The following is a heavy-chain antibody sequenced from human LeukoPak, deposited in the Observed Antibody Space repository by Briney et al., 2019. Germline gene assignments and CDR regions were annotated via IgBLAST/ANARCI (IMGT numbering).Heavy chain of an antibody. CDR3: ARDPWWGGPGHGLDY. Sequence: GGSLRLSCAASGFTFSSYAMSWVRQAPGKGLEWVSAISGSGGSTYYADSVKGRFTISRENSKNTLYLQMNSLRSEDTAVYYCARDPWWGGPGHGLDYWGQGTLVTVSS. J-gene: IGHJ4*02. CDR2: ISGSGGST. V-gene: IGHV3-23*01. CDR1: GFTFSSYA. D-gene: IGHD2-15*01.